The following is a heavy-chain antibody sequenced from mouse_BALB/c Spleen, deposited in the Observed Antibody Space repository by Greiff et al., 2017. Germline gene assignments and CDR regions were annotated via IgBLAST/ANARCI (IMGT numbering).Heavy chain of an antibody. D-gene: IGHD1-1*01. J-gene: IGHJ2*01. CDR1: GFTFTDYY. Sequence: EVQGVESGGGLVQPGGSLRLSCAPSGFTFTDYYMSWVRQPPGKALEWLGFIRNKANGYTTEYSASVKGRFTISRDNSQSILYLQMNTLRAEDSATYYCARAFYYGSFFDYWGQGTTLTVSS. CDR2: IRNKANGYTT. V-gene: IGHV7-3*02. CDR3: ARAFYYGSFFDY.